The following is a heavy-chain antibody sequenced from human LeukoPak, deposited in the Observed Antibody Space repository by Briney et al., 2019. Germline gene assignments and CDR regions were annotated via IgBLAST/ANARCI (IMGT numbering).Heavy chain of an antibody. Sequence: GSLRLSCAASGFTFSSYAMSWVRQAPGKGLEWVSAISGSGGSTYYADSVKGRFTISRDNSKNTLYLQMNSLRAEDTAVYYCARSAPLGYCTNGVCPQYYYYYYGMDVWGQGTTVTVSS. D-gene: IGHD2-8*01. CDR2: ISGSGGST. J-gene: IGHJ6*02. CDR1: GFTFSSYA. CDR3: ARSAPLGYCTNGVCPQYYYYYYGMDV. V-gene: IGHV3-23*01.